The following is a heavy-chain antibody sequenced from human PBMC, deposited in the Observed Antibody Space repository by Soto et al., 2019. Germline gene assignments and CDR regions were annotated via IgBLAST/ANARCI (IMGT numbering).Heavy chain of an antibody. Sequence: SGGSLRLSCAASGFTFSSYAMSWVRQAPGKGLEWVSAISGSGTNTYYADSVKGRFTISRDNSKNTLYLQMNSLTAADTAIYYCAKVPLSLKFYDYWGQGTQVTVSS. V-gene: IGHV3-23*01. J-gene: IGHJ4*02. CDR3: AKVPLSLKFYDY. CDR1: GFTFSSYA. CDR2: ISGSGTNT.